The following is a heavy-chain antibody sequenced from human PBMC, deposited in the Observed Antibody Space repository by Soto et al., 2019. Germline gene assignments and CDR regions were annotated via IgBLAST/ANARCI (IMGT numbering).Heavy chain of an antibody. Sequence: QVQLVQSGAEVKKPGASVKVSCKASGYTFTGYYMHWVRQAPGQGLEWMGWINPNSGGTNYAQKCQGWVTRTRDTSISTAYMELSRLRSDDTAVYYCARGVSAGSPPDWFDPWGQGTLVTVSS. CDR2: INPNSGGT. D-gene: IGHD3-22*01. CDR3: ARGVSAGSPPDWFDP. J-gene: IGHJ5*02. CDR1: GYTFTGYY. V-gene: IGHV1-2*04.